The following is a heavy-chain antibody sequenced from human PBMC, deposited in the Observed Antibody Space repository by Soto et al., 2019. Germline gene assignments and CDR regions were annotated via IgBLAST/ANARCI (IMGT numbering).Heavy chain of an antibody. CDR1: GFTFSSYG. J-gene: IGHJ4*02. CDR2: IWYDGSNK. CDR3: ARDEGYCSGGSCDTFNY. D-gene: IGHD2-15*01. Sequence: QVQLVESGGGVVQPGRSLRLSCAASGFTFSSYGMHWVRQAPGKGLEWVAVIWYDGSNKYYADSVKGRFTISRDNSENXSYLQMNSLRAEDTAVYYCARDEGYCSGGSCDTFNYWGQGALVTVSS. V-gene: IGHV3-33*01.